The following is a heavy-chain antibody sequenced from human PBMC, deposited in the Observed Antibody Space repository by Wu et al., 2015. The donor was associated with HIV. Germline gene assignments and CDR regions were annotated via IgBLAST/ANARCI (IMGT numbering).Heavy chain of an antibody. CDR2: IIPIFGTA. Sequence: QVQLVQSGAEVKKPGSSVKVSCKASGGTFSSYAISWVRQAPGQGLEWMGGIIPIFGTANYAQRFQGRVTITTDESTSTAYMELSSLRSEDTAVYYCARDSRTTPYYDSSGGYGMDVWGQGTTVTVSS. CDR3: ARDSRTTPYYDSSGGYGMDV. CDR1: GGTFSSYA. J-gene: IGHJ6*02. D-gene: IGHD3-22*01. V-gene: IGHV1-69*05.